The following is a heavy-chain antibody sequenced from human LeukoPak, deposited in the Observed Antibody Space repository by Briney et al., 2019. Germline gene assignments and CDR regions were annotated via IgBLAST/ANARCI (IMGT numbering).Heavy chain of an antibody. CDR3: ARERSGSEIFARSFDI. Sequence: SETLSLTCTASGGSISSYYWSWIRQPPGKGLEWIGYIYYSGSTNYNPSLKSRVTISVDTSKNQFSLKLSSVTAADTAVYYCARERSGSEIFARSFDIWGQGTMVTVSS. CDR1: GGSISSYY. CDR2: IYYSGST. D-gene: IGHD3-3*01. V-gene: IGHV4-59*01. J-gene: IGHJ3*02.